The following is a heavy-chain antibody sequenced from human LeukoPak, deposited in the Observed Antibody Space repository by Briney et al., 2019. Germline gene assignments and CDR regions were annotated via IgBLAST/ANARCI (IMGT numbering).Heavy chain of an antibody. Sequence: GGSLRLSCAASGFRFSGYWMTWVRQAPGKGLEWVANRKGDGSETSYVTSVRGRFTISRDNAKNSLYLQMNNLRVEDTAVYYCAREEVKSFDNWGQGTLVTVSS. CDR2: RKGDGSET. J-gene: IGHJ4*02. CDR1: GFRFSGYW. V-gene: IGHV3-7*03. CDR3: AREEVKSFDN.